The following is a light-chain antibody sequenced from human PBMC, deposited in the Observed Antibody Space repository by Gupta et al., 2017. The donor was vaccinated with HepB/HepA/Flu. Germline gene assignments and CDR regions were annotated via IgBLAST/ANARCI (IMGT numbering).Light chain of an antibody. V-gene: IGKV1-8*01. J-gene: IGKJ2*03. CDR1: QGISSY. CDR2: AAA. Sequence: AIRITQSPSSFSASTGDRVTITCRASQGISSYLAWYQQKPAKAPKLLIYAAATMQSGVPSRFSGSGCGTEFTLTISCRQAEDFAAYYCQQYYSYPEYSFGQGTKLEIK. CDR3: QQYYSYPEYS.